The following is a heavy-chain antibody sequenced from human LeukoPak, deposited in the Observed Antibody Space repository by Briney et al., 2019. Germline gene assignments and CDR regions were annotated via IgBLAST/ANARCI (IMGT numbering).Heavy chain of an antibody. CDR1: GFAFGIYG. D-gene: IGHD1-14*01. Sequence: GGSLRLSCTASGFAFGIYGMRWVRQGTGKGLEWVAFIWPGGARALYADSVKGRFTISRDDSNNTVYLHMNSLKAEDTALYYCVRDRNNNYFDYWGQGTLLTVSS. J-gene: IGHJ4*02. CDR3: VRDRNNNYFDY. CDR2: IWPGGARA. V-gene: IGHV3-33*01.